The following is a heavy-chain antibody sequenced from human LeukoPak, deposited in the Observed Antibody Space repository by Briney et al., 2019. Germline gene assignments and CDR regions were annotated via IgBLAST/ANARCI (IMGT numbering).Heavy chain of an antibody. J-gene: IGHJ4*02. D-gene: IGHD6-25*01. V-gene: IGHV1-8*03. Sequence: ASVTVSCKASGYTFTNYHINWVRPATGQGLECMGWMNPNNGDSCYAQKFQGRVTITRDTSISTSYMELRSLRSDDTAVYFCARTTSFTASGYDYWGQGTLVTVSS. CDR3: ARTTSFTASGYDY. CDR2: MNPNNGDS. CDR1: GYTFTNYH.